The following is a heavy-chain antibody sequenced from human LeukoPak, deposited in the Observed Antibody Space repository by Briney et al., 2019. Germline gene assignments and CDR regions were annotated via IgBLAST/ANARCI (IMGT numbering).Heavy chain of an antibody. CDR3: AKDIGVRRGSMIDY. V-gene: IGHV3-43D*03. CDR2: ISWDGSST. Sequence: PGGSLRLSCAASGFTFDDYAMHWVRQAPGKGLEWVSLISWDGSSTYHADSVKGRFTISRDNSKNSLYLQMNSLRAEDTALYYCAKDIGVRRGSMIDYWGQGTLVTVSS. CDR1: GFTFDDYA. D-gene: IGHD2-21*01. J-gene: IGHJ4*02.